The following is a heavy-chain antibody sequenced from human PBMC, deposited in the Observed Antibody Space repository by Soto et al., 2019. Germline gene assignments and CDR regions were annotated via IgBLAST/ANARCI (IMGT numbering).Heavy chain of an antibody. D-gene: IGHD2-15*01. CDR2: VNPSGGST. Sequence: QVQLVQSGAEVKKRGASVKVSCKASGYIFTAYSMHWVRQAPGQGLEWMGVVNPSGGSTNYAQKFQGRITMTRDTSTSTVYMDLSSLTSEDTAVYYCAREENCSDGICYSEYFQRWGQGTLVTVSS. V-gene: IGHV1-46*01. CDR1: GYIFTAYS. J-gene: IGHJ1*01. CDR3: AREENCSDGICYSEYFQR.